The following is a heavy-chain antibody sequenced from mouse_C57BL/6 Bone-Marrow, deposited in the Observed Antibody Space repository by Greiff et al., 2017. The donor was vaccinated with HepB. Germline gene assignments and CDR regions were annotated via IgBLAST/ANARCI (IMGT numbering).Heavy chain of an antibody. J-gene: IGHJ2*01. D-gene: IGHD2-3*01. CDR3: ARSHYDSYYYLDY. CDR2: IDPSDSYT. V-gene: IGHV1-69*01. Sequence: VQLQQPGAELVMPGASVKLSCKASGYTFTSYWMHWVKQRPGQGLEWIGEIDPSDSYTNYNQKFKGKSTLTVDKSSSTAYMQLSSLTSEDSAVYYCARSHYDSYYYLDYWGQGTTLTVSS. CDR1: GYTFTSYW.